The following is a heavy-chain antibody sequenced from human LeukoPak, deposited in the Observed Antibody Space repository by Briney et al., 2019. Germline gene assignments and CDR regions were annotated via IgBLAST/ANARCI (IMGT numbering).Heavy chain of an antibody. CDR1: GYTFTGYY. CDR3: ATSVLLWFGEDY. J-gene: IGHJ4*02. V-gene: IGHV1-69-2*01. CDR2: VDPEDGET. D-gene: IGHD3-10*01. Sequence: ASVKISCKVSGYTFTGYYMHWVQQAPGKGLEWMGLVDPEDGETIYAEKFQGGVTITADTSTDTAYMELSSLRSEDTAVYYCATSVLLWFGEDYWGQGTLVTVSS.